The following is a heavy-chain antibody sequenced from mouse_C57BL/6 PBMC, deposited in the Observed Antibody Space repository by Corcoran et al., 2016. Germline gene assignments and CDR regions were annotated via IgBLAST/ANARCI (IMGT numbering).Heavy chain of an antibody. CDR1: GYTFTDYY. J-gene: IGHJ2*01. V-gene: IGHV1-76*01. CDR3: ARYPFDY. Sequence: QVQLKQSGAELVRPGASVKLSCKASGYTFTDYYINWVKQRPGQGLEWIARIYPGSGNTYYNEKFKGKATLTAEKSSSTAYMQLSSLTSEDSAVYFCARYPFDYWVQGTTLTVSS. CDR2: IYPGSGNT.